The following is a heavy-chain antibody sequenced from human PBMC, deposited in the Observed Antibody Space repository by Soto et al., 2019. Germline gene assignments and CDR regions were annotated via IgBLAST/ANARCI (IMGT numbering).Heavy chain of an antibody. D-gene: IGHD3-3*02. CDR1: GGSISSGGYY. Sequence: SETLSLTCTVSGGSISSGGYYWSWIRQHPGKGLEWIGYIYYSGSTYYNPSLKSRVTISVDTSKNQFSPKLSSVTAADTAVYYCARDNSIHYYFDYWGQGTLVTVSS. V-gene: IGHV4-31*03. CDR3: ARDNSIHYYFDY. CDR2: IYYSGST. J-gene: IGHJ4*02.